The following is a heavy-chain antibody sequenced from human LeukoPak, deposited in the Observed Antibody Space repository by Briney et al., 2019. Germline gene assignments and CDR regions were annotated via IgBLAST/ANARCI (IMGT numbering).Heavy chain of an antibody. Sequence: GGSVTLLCAASGITFGNNWTQWARHRPGKGLVWLLHHNSDGGSAIYADSVKGPFTVSRDNAKCTLYLQMNSLRADDTAVYYFARDVLHNWFDTWGEG. V-gene: IGHV3-74*01. CDR3: ARDVLHNWFDT. CDR1: GITFGNNW. CDR2: HNSDGGSA. J-gene: IGHJ5*02.